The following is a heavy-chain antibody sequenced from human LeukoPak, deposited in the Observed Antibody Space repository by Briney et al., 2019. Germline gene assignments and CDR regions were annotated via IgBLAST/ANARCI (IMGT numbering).Heavy chain of an antibody. Sequence: GGSVRLSCGASGFAFSNYAMSWVRQAPGKGLEWVSGISDSGSTAFYADSVKGRFTSSRDNPKSTLYLQMNSLRAEDTAVYYCAKDIQTWPRFPDYWGQGTLVTVSS. J-gene: IGHJ4*02. CDR2: ISDSGSTA. D-gene: IGHD5-12*01. CDR1: GFAFSNYA. V-gene: IGHV3-23*01. CDR3: AKDIQTWPRFPDY.